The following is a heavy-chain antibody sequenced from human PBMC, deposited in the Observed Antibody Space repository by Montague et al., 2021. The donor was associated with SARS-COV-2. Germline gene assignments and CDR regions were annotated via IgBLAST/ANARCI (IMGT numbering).Heavy chain of an antibody. D-gene: IGHD3-3*01. CDR2: IYYSGST. V-gene: IGHV4-39*01. CDR3: ARQKMGSVKIFGVVLYDRLYGP. CDR1: GGSISSSSYY. J-gene: IGHJ5*02. Sequence: SETLSLTCTVSGGSISSSSYYWGWIRQPPGKGLEWNGNIYYSGSTYYNPSLKSRVTISVDTSKNQFSLKVRSVTAADTAVYYCARQKMGSVKIFGVVLYDRLYGPWGQGTLGTGSS.